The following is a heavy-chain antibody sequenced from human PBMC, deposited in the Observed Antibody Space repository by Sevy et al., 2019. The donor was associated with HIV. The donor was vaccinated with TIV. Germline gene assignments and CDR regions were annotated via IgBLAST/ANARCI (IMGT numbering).Heavy chain of an antibody. V-gene: IGHV3-30*18. J-gene: IGHJ5*02. CDR1: GFILSSYG. Sequence: GGSLRLSCAASGFILSSYGMHWVRQAPGKGLEWVAVISYDGSNKYYADSVKGRFTISRDNSKNTLYLQMNSLRAEDTAVYYCAKESAAAGTNWFDPWGQGALVTVSS. D-gene: IGHD6-13*01. CDR3: AKESAAAGTNWFDP. CDR2: ISYDGSNK.